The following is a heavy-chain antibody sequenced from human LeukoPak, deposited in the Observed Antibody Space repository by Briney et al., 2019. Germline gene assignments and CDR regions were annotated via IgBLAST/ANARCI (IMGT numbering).Heavy chain of an antibody. J-gene: IGHJ4*02. CDR1: GFTFSTYG. CDR2: ISFDEVNT. Sequence: AGGSLRLSCAVSGFTFSTYGMHWVRQAPGKGLEWVAVISFDEVNTYYADSVKGRFTISRDNSKNTLYLQMNSLRAEDTAVYYCVKGLVGSSLRRDYWGQGTLVTVSS. D-gene: IGHD6-6*01. CDR3: VKGLVGSSLRRDY. V-gene: IGHV3-30*18.